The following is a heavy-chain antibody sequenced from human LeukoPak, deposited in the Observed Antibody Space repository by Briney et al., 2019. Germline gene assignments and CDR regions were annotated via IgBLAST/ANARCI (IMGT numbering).Heavy chain of an antibody. V-gene: IGHV3-23*01. CDR1: GFTFSSYA. J-gene: IGHJ4*02. Sequence: GGSLRLSCAASGFTFSSYAMSWVRQAPGKGLEWVSAISGSGGSTYYADSVKGRFTISRDNSKNTLYLQMSSLRAEDTAVYYCAKGGSSSWYLLTLWGQGTLVTVSS. D-gene: IGHD6-13*01. CDR3: AKGGSSSWYLLTL. CDR2: ISGSGGST.